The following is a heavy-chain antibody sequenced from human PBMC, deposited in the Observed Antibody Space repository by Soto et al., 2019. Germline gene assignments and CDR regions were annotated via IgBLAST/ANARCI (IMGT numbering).Heavy chain of an antibody. CDR3: ARDEGLLRTAY. V-gene: IGHV4-61*01. CDR2: IYSSGST. CDR1: GGSVRSGSYY. D-gene: IGHD4-17*01. Sequence: QVQLQESGPGLVKPSETLSLTCSVSGGSVRSGSYYWNWIRQPPGKGLEWIGYIYSSGSTNYNPSLKSRVSISLDTSKNQFSLKLNSVTAADTAVYYCARDEGLLRTAYWGQGTLVTSPQ. J-gene: IGHJ4*02.